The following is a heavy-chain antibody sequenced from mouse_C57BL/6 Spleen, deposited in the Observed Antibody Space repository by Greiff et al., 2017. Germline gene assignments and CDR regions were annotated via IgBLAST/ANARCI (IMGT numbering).Heavy chain of an antibody. CDR1: GYTFTSYD. CDR3: ARKGIYYGTYYAMDY. J-gene: IGHJ4*01. Sequence: QVQLQQSGPELVKPGASVKLSCKASGYTFTSYDINWVKQRPGQGLEWIGWIYPRDGSTKYNEKFKGKATLTVDTSSSTAYMELHSLTSEDSAVYFCARKGIYYGTYYAMDYWGQGTSVTVSS. V-gene: IGHV1-85*01. CDR2: IYPRDGST. D-gene: IGHD2-1*01.